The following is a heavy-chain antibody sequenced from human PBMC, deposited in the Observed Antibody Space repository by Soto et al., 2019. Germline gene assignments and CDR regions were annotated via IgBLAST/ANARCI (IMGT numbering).Heavy chain of an antibody. CDR2: AWFDGSVD. V-gene: IGHV3-33*01. CDR3: ARDGANLDSGGKCNF. D-gene: IGHD2-15*01. CDR1: GFTFSDYG. J-gene: IGHJ4*02. Sequence: QVHLVESGGGVVQPGRSLRLSCVASGFTFSDYGLNWVRQAPGKGLEWVAIAWFDGSVDFYADSVKGRFTISRDNSKNKGNLQMRSLRDEDTAIYFSARDGANLDSGGKCNFWGQGTQVTVSS.